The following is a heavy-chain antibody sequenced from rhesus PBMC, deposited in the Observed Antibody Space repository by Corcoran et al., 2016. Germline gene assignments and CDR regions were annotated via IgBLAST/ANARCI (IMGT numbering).Heavy chain of an antibody. V-gene: IGHV4-165*02. CDR1: GGSISGFY. CDR2: IGGGRGIP. Sequence: QVQLQESGPGLVKPSETLSLTCAVSGGSISGFYWNWIRQSPGKGLEWIGYIGGGRGIPYSTPSLKSRVTISTGTSKNRFSRGLTSVTAADTGMYYCVRFSGYYPNFDYWGQGVLVTVSS. D-gene: IGHD3-28*01. CDR3: VRFSGYYPNFDY. J-gene: IGHJ4*01.